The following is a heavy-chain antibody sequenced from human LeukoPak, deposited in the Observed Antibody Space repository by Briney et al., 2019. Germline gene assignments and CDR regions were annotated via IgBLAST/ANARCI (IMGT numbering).Heavy chain of an antibody. D-gene: IGHD3-10*01. Sequence: AASVKVSCKASGYTFTSYGISWVRQPPGQGLEWMGWISAYNSNTNYAQNLQGRVTMTTDTSTSTAYMELRRLRSDDTAVYYCARGGITMVRGVISDAFDIWGQGTMVTVSS. CDR1: GYTFTSYG. CDR3: ARGGITMVRGVISDAFDI. CDR2: ISAYNSNT. J-gene: IGHJ3*02. V-gene: IGHV1-18*01.